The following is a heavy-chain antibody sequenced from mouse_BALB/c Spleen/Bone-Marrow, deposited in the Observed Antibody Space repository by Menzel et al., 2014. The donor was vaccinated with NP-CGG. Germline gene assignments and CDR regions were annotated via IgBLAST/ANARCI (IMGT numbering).Heavy chain of an antibody. CDR2: ISYSGST. CDR1: GYSITSDYA. D-gene: IGHD1-1*01. CDR3: ARSVYYGSSYVDY. V-gene: IGHV3-2*02. Sequence: EVKLTESGPGLVKPSQSLSLTCTVTGYSITSDYAWNWIRQFPGNKLEWMGYISYSGSTSYNPSLKSRISITRDTSKNQFFLQLNSVTTEDTATYYCARSVYYGSSYVDYWGQGTTLTVSS. J-gene: IGHJ2*01.